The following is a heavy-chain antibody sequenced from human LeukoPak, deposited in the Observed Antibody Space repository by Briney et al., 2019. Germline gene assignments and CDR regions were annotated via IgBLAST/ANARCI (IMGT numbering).Heavy chain of an antibody. CDR2: IYYSGST. V-gene: IGHV4-59*11. Sequence: PSETLSLTCTVSGGSISSHYWSWIRQPPGKGLEWSGYIYYSGSTNYNPSLKSRVTISVDTSKNQFSLKLSSVTAADTAVYYCARFGPGVVALDPWGQGTLVTVSS. D-gene: IGHD2-21*01. CDR1: GGSISSHY. CDR3: ARFGPGVVALDP. J-gene: IGHJ5*02.